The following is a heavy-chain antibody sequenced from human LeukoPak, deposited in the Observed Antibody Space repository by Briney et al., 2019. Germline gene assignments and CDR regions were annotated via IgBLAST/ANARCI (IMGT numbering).Heavy chain of an antibody. J-gene: IGHJ4*02. Sequence: GGSLRLSCAASGFTFSSYGMHWVRQAPGKGLEWVAVIWYDGSNKYYADSVKGRFTISRDNSKNTLYLQMNSLRAEDAAIYYCAKDSETVLYNFDYWGQGTLVTVSS. D-gene: IGHD2-21*02. CDR3: AKDSETVLYNFDY. CDR1: GFTFSSYG. CDR2: IWYDGSNK. V-gene: IGHV3-33*06.